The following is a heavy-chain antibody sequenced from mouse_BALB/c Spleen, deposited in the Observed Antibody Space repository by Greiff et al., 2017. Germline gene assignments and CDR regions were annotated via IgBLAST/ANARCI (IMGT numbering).Heavy chain of an antibody. CDR3: KGGPAWFAY. V-gene: IGHV14-4*02. CDR1: GFNITDYY. J-gene: IGHJ3*01. CDR2: IDPGNGDT. Sequence: VQLQQSGAELVRSGASVKLSCTASGFNITDYYMHWVKQRPEQGLEWIGWIDPGNGDTEYAPKFQGKATMTADTSSNTAYLQLSSLTSEDTAVYYCKGGPAWFAYWGQGTLVTVSA. D-gene: IGHD3-3*01.